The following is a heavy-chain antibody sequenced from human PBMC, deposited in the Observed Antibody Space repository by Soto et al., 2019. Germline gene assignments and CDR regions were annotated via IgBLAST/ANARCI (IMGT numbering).Heavy chain of an antibody. Sequence: QVQLVQSGAEVKKPGSSVKVSCKASGGTFSSYAISWVRQAPGQGLEWMGGIIPIFGTANYAQKFQGRVKITATQSPNTAYMELSSVSSEDRAVYYCAGDQGESPFDIWGQGTLVTVSS. CDR3: AGDQGESPFDI. J-gene: IGHJ3*02. V-gene: IGHV1-69*01. CDR1: GGTFSSYA. CDR2: IIPIFGTA.